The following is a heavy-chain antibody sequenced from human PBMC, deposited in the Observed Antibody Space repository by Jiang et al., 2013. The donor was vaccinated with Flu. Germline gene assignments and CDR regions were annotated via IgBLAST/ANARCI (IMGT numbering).Heavy chain of an antibody. V-gene: IGHV1-18*01. D-gene: IGHD2-2*01. CDR2: ISAYSGNT. J-gene: IGHJ4*02. Sequence: ISAYSGNTNYAQKLQGRVTMTTDTSTSTAYMELRSLRSDDTAVYYCARGGVVPATVPLEATADFDYWGQGTLVTVSS. CDR3: ARGGVVPATVPLEATADFDY.